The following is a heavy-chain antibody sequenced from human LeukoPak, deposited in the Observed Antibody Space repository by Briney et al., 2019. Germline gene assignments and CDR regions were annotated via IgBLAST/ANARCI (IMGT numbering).Heavy chain of an antibody. CDR2: IYYSGST. Sequence: PSETLSLTCTVSGGSISSSSYYWGWIRQPPGKGLEWIGSIYYSGSTYYNPSLKSRVTISVDTSKNQFSLKLSSVTTADTAVYYCAGPGVAANYYYYGMGVWGQGTTVTVSS. D-gene: IGHD2-15*01. V-gene: IGHV4-39*01. CDR3: AGPGVAANYYYYGMGV. CDR1: GGSISSSSYY. J-gene: IGHJ6*02.